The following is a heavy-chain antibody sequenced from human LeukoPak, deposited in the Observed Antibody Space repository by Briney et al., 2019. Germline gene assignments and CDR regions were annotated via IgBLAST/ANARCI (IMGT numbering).Heavy chain of an antibody. V-gene: IGHV4-4*02. CDR3: YVLSGPYSPGGH. J-gene: IGHJ4*02. CDR1: SRSMNPPNY. Sequence: SGTLSLTCGLSSRSMNPPNYLGWVRQSPGRGLEWIGEISLSGYTGFNPSLRGRVTMSLDESKNHLSLTLTSVTTADTPIYYCYVLSGPYSPGGHWGKGIVVTVTT. D-gene: IGHD2-8*02. CDR2: ISLSGYT.